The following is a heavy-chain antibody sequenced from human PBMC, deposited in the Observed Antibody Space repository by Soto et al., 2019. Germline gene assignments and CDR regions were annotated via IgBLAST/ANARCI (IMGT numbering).Heavy chain of an antibody. J-gene: IGHJ5*02. CDR3: AAGNGLS. CDR2: INPSGGTT. Sequence: ASVKVSCKASGYTFTNYHIHWVRQAPEDGLEWMGRINPSGGTTIYAQKFHGRVTITRDMSTSTAYMELSSLRSEDTAVYYCAAGNGLSWGQGALVTVS. D-gene: IGHD2-21*02. CDR1: GYTFTNYH. V-gene: IGHV1-46*01.